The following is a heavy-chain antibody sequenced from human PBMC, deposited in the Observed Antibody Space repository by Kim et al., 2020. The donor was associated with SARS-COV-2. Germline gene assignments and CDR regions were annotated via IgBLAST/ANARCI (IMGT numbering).Heavy chain of an antibody. CDR1: GFTFSDYY. Sequence: GGSLRLSCAASGFTFSDYYMSWIRQAPGKGLEGVSYLSSSSSYTNYADSVKGRFTISRDNAKNSLYLQMNNLRAEDTAVYYCARESPYGDYTVDYWGQGTLVTVSS. CDR2: LSSSSSYT. D-gene: IGHD4-17*01. J-gene: IGHJ4*02. CDR3: ARESPYGDYTVDY. V-gene: IGHV3-11*05.